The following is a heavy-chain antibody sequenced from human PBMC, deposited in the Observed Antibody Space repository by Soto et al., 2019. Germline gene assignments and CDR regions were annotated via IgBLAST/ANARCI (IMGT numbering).Heavy chain of an antibody. CDR3: ARVTIVSVPGAFEI. CDR1: GGTFSSYA. J-gene: IGHJ3*02. Sequence: SVKVSCKASGGTFSSYANRWVRQAPGQGLEWMGGIIPIFGTANYAQKFQGRVTITADESTSTAYMELSSLRSEDTAVYYCARVTIVSVPGAFEIWGQGTMVTV. V-gene: IGHV1-69*13. D-gene: IGHD2-2*01. CDR2: IIPIFGTA.